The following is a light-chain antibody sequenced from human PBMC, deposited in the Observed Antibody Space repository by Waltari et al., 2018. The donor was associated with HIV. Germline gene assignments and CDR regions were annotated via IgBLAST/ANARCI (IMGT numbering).Light chain of an antibody. CDR2: RNY. CDR1: SPNIGINS. Sequence: QSVLTQPPSASGTPGQRVTISCSGSSPNIGINSIYWSQQLPGTAPNLLIFRNYQRPSGVPDRFSGSKSGTSASLAISGLRSEDEADYYCAAWDDSLSGVVYGEGTKLTVL. V-gene: IGLV1-47*01. J-gene: IGLJ3*02. CDR3: AAWDDSLSGVV.